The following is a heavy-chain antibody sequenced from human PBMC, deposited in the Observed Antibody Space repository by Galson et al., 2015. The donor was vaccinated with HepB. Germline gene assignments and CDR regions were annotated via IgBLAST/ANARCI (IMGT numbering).Heavy chain of an antibody. Sequence: SLRLSCAASGFTFDDYAMHWVRQAPGKGLEWVSGISWNSGSIGYADSVKGRFTISRDNSKNTLYLQMNSLRAEDTAVYYCAKVKAVAGYGMDVWGQGTTVTVSS. D-gene: IGHD6-19*01. J-gene: IGHJ6*02. CDR3: AKVKAVAGYGMDV. CDR2: ISWNSGSI. V-gene: IGHV3-9*01. CDR1: GFTFDDYA.